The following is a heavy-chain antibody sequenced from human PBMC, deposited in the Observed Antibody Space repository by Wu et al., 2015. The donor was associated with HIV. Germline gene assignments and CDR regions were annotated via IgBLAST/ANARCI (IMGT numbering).Heavy chain of an antibody. J-gene: IGHJ4*02. D-gene: IGHD1-1*01. CDR3: ATEGAYFLTTSLDS. CDR2: IVPTFNSA. V-gene: IGHV1-69*15. Sequence: QVQLVQSGAEVKKPGSSVKVSCKASGDTFSSSSISWIRQAPGQGLEWMGRIVPTFNSANYAQKFQGRVTITADESTNTAYMQLSSLRFEDTAIYYCATEGAYFLTTSLDSWGQGTLVSVSS. CDR1: GDTFSSSS.